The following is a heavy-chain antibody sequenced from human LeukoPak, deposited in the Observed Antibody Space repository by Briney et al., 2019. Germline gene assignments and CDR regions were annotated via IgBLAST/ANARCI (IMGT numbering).Heavy chain of an antibody. CDR1: GGSITSSSYY. D-gene: IGHD5-24*01. V-gene: IGHV4-39*01. Sequence: PSETLSLTCTVSGGSITSSSYYWGWIRQPPGKGLQWIGSFYYSGSTYYNPSLKSRVTIYVDTSKNQFSLKLSSVTAADTAVYYCARGRRDGYNLEYFDKWGQGTLVTVSS. J-gene: IGHJ4*02. CDR3: ARGRRDGYNLEYFDK. CDR2: FYYSGST.